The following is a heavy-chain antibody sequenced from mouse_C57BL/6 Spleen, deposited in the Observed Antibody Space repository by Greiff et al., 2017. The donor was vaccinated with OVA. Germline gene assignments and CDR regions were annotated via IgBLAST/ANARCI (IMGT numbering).Heavy chain of an antibody. J-gene: IGHJ4*01. CDR2: ISNGGGST. CDR1: GFTFSDYY. Sequence: EVMLVESGGGLVQPGGSLKLSCAASGFTFSDYYMYWVRQTPEKRLEWVAYISNGGGSTYYPDTVKGRFTITRNNAKNTLYLQMSRLKSEDTAMYYCARHGYDDGMGYYYAMDDWGQGTSVTVSS. CDR3: ARHGYDDGMGYYYAMDD. V-gene: IGHV5-12*01. D-gene: IGHD2-2*01.